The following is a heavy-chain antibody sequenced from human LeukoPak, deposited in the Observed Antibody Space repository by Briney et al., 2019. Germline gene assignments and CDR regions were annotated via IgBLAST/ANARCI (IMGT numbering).Heavy chain of an antibody. J-gene: IGHJ3*01. CDR3: LTASDAFDV. CDR2: ISSSSLYI. D-gene: IGHD4/OR15-4a*01. V-gene: IGHV3-21*06. Sequence: PGESLRLSCAASGFTFTSYSVNWVRHAPGKGLEWVSSISSSSLYIYYADSVKGRFTISRDNAKNSLYLQMNSLRAEDTAVYYCLTASDAFDVWGQGTMVIVSS. CDR1: GFTFTSYS.